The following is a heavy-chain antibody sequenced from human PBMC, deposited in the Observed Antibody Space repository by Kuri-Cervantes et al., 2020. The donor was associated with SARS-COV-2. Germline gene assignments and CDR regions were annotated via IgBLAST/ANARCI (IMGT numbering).Heavy chain of an antibody. J-gene: IGHJ1*01. V-gene: IGHV4-38-2*02. CDR1: DDSISTNYY. CDR3: ARHRPTSGYFQH. D-gene: IGHD2-2*01. Sequence: SETLSLTCTVSDDSISTNYYWGWIRQPPGKGLEWIGIIHHSGNTHYNSSLMSRVTMSVDTFKNQFSLNLRSLTAADTAVYYCARHRPTSGYFQHWGQGTLVTVSS. CDR2: IHHSGNT.